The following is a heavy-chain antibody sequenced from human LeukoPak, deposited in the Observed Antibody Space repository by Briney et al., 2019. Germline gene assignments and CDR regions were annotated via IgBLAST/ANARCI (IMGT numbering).Heavy chain of an antibody. CDR1: GFTLRNYG. CDR3: SRLAEWGNYGSREYLVF. V-gene: IGHV3-30*03. J-gene: IGHJ4*02. Sequence: PGGSLRLSRAASGFTLRNYGMQLVGQAPAKAREGVAVISYDGSNKYYAEYAKGRFTTSSNNSKHTLYVQTNSQSGDDTTVYYCSRLAEWGNYGSREYLVFWGQGTLVTVCS. CDR2: ISYDGSNK. D-gene: IGHD3-10*01.